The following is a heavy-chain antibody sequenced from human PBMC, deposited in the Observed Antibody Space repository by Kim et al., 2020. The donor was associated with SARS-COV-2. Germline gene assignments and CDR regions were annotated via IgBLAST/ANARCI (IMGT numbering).Heavy chain of an antibody. CDR2: IYAGDSKT. J-gene: IGHJ4*02. Sequence: GESLKISCKGSGYSFSNHWVAWVRQMPGQGLEWLGVIYAGDSKTTYSPSLEGHVSMSADRSTNTAYLQWSSLKASDTAVYYCARHEASRTAIPAASPFDYWGQGTLVIVSS. CDR3: ARHEASRTAIPAASPFDY. V-gene: IGHV5-51*01. D-gene: IGHD2-21*02. CDR1: GYSFSNHW.